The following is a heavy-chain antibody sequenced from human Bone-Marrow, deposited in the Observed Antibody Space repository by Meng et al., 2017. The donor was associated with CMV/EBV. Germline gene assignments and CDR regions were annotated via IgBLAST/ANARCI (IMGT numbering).Heavy chain of an antibody. J-gene: IGHJ4*02. CDR1: GGTFSSYA. Sequence: SVKVSCKASGGTFSSYAISWVRQAPGQGLEWMGGIIPIFGTPNHAQKFQGRVTITPDESTNTVYMELSSLRSEDTAVYYCATSNYSSGWYTPFDYWGQGTLVTVSS. D-gene: IGHD6-19*01. V-gene: IGHV1-69*13. CDR2: IIPIFGTP. CDR3: ATSNYSSGWYTPFDY.